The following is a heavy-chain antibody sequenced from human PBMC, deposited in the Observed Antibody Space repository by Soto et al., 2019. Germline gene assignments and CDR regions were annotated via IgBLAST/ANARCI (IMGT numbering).Heavy chain of an antibody. CDR1: GFTFSTYW. CDR2: LDNDGTNT. CDR3: ARWGGDGYDY. J-gene: IGHJ4*02. D-gene: IGHD4-17*01. V-gene: IGHV3-74*01. Sequence: EVQLVESGGGLVQPGGSLRLSCAASGFTFSTYWMHWVRQAPGKGLVWVSRLDNDGTNTRYADSVKGRFTVSRDNGKNTVYLQMDSLRAEDTAVYYCARWGGDGYDYWGQGTLVTVSS.